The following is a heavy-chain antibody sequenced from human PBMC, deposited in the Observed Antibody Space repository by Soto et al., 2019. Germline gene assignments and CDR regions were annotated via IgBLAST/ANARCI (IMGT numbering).Heavy chain of an antibody. CDR3: AGGGAGSGPFTWELPDH. CDR2: ITPFSGDV. Sequence: QMQLVQSGAEVKKTGSSVTVSCKAFGNTFTYRYLHWGRQAPGQALEWMGWITPFSGDVNYAQKFQGRVTITRDRSINTAYMQMSSLRSEYTAMYFCAGGGAGSGPFTWELPDHWGQGTLVTVSS. J-gene: IGHJ4*02. V-gene: IGHV1-45*02. CDR1: GNTFTYRY. D-gene: IGHD1-26*01.